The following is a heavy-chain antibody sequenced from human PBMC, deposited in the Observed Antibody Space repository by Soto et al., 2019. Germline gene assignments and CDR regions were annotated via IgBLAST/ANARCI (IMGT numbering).Heavy chain of an antibody. J-gene: IGHJ6*02. Sequence: PGGSLRLSCAASGCTFSNYAMNWVRQAPGKGLEWVSAISNSFSDGNTHYADSVKGRFTISRDNAKNSLYLQMNSLRAEDTAVYYCARDVRGYSSSWYTSMNYGMDVWGQGTTVTVSS. V-gene: IGHV3-21*01. D-gene: IGHD6-13*01. CDR2: ISNSFSDGNT. CDR1: GCTFSNYA. CDR3: ARDVRGYSSSWYTSMNYGMDV.